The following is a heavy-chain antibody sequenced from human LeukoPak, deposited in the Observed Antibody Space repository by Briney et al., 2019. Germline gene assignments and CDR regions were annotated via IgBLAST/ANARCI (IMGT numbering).Heavy chain of an antibody. D-gene: IGHD3-22*01. CDR1: GFTFSSYA. CDR3: AKDLSAHYYDSSGYPLDY. Sequence: GGSLRLSCAASGFTFSSYAMSWVRQVPGEGLEWVSAISGRGGSTYYADSVKGRFTISRDNSKNTLYLQMNSLRAEDTAVYYCAKDLSAHYYDSSGYPLDYWGQGTLVTVSS. CDR2: ISGRGGST. J-gene: IGHJ4*02. V-gene: IGHV3-23*01.